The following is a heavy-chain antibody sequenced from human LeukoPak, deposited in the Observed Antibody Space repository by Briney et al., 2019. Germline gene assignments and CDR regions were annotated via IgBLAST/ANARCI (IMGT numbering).Heavy chain of an antibody. CDR2: VKSKTNGETT. D-gene: IGHD5-18*01. CDR1: GFTLSNYW. J-gene: IGHJ4*02. CDR3: TTEYYSNGYNN. V-gene: IGHV3-15*01. Sequence: GGSLRLSCTAYGFTLSNYWMSWVRQAPGKGLEWVGHVKSKTNGETTDYPAPVKGRFTISRDDSKNTVYLEMNSLKTEDTGVYYCTTEYYSNGYNNWGQGTLVTVSS.